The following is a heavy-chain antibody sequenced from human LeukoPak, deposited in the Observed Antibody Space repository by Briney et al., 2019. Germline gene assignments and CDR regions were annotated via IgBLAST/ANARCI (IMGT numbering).Heavy chain of an antibody. CDR1: GFTFSSYG. CDR3: ARGYCSGGSCYSVRAFDI. V-gene: IGHV3-33*01. J-gene: IGHJ3*02. CDR2: IWYDGSNK. D-gene: IGHD2-15*01. Sequence: GGSLRLSCAASGFTFSSYGMHWVRQAPGKGLEWVAVIWYDGSNKYYADSVKGRFTISRDNSKNTLYLQMNSLRAEDTAVYYCARGYCSGGSCYSVRAFDIWGQGTMVTVSS.